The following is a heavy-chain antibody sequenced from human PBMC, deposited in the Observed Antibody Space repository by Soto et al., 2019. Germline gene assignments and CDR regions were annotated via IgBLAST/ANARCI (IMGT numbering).Heavy chain of an antibody. Sequence: LRLSCAACGFTFRTYAISWVRQSPGKGLEWVSAISGSGGSTYYADSVKGRFTISRDNAKNSLYLQMNSLRAEDTAVYYCARGRLYYYDSSGYYPYYFDYWGQGTLVTVSS. CDR2: ISGSGGST. J-gene: IGHJ4*02. CDR3: ARGRLYYYDSSGYYPYYFDY. CDR1: GFTFRTYA. V-gene: IGHV3-23*01. D-gene: IGHD3-22*01.